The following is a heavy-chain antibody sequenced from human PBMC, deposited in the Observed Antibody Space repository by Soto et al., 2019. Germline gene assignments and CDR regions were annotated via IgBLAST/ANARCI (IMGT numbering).Heavy chain of an antibody. D-gene: IGHD2-8*01. CDR3: AKNGQPPYYYYGMDV. V-gene: IGHV1-18*01. J-gene: IGHJ6*02. Sequence: QGQLVQSGPEVKKPGASVKVSCKASGYTFSRYGISWVRQAPGQGLEWMGWISGYNGDTIYAQKVQGRVTMTIDTSTYTAYMELRRLTSDDTAIYYCAKNGQPPYYYYGMDVWGQGTTVTVSS. CDR2: ISGYNGDT. CDR1: GYTFSRYG.